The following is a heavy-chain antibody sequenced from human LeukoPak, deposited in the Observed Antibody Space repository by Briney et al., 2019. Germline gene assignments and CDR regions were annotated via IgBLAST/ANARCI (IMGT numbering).Heavy chain of an antibody. J-gene: IGHJ3*02. CDR3: ARGLAYYYDSSGYGAFDI. V-gene: IGHV4-59*01. CDR1: GGSISSYY. Sequence: VKPSETLSLTCTVSGGSISSYYWSWIRQPPGKGLEWIGYIYYSGSTNYNPSLKSRVTISVDTSKNQFSLKLSSVTAADTAVYYCARGLAYYYDSSGYGAFDIWGQGTMVTVPS. CDR2: IYYSGST. D-gene: IGHD3-22*01.